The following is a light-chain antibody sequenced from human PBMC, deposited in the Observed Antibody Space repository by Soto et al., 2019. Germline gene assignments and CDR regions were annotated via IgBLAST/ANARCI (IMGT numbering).Light chain of an antibody. CDR3: SSYAGSNTFVV. Sequence: QSALTQPPSASGSPGQSVTISCTGTSSDVGAYNSVSWYQQHPGKAPKLMIYEVIKRPSGVPDRFSGSKSDNTASLPVSGIQAEDEAVYYCSSYAGSNTFVVFGGGTKLTVL. CDR1: SSDVGAYNS. V-gene: IGLV2-8*01. CDR2: EVI. J-gene: IGLJ2*01.